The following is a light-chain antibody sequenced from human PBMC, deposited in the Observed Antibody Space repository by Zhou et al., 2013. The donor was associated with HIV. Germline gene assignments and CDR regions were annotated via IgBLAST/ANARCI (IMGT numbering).Light chain of an antibody. J-gene: IGKJ1*01. CDR2: KAS. V-gene: IGKV1-5*03. CDR1: EGISDS. CDR3: QQYKSYSWT. Sequence: DIQMTQSPSTLASVGDRVTITCRASEGISDSLAWYQQKPGKAPHLLIYKASSLQSGVPSRFSGSGSGTQFTLTISSLQPDDVATYYCQQYKSYSWTFGQGTEGGKSN.